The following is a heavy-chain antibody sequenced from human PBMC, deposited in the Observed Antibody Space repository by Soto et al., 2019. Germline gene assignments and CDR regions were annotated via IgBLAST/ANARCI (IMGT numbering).Heavy chain of an antibody. CDR3: AKNKGTGWLYYFDY. Sequence: GGSLRLSCASSGFNFNVYSVSWVRQATGKGLEWVSVISSSGSATYYADSVKGRFAISRDNSKNTLYLQMNSLRAEDTAIYYCAKNKGTGWLYYFDYWGQGTLVTVSS. CDR1: GFNFNVYS. V-gene: IGHV3-23*01. CDR2: ISSSGSAT. J-gene: IGHJ4*02. D-gene: IGHD6-19*01.